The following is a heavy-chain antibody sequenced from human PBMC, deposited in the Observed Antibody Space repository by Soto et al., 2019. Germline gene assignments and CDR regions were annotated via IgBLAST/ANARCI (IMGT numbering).Heavy chain of an antibody. CDR2: ISGSGGST. CDR1: GFTFSSYA. CDR3: AKDSSGWYDAFDI. J-gene: IGHJ3*02. D-gene: IGHD6-19*01. V-gene: IGHV3-23*01. Sequence: EVQLLESGGGLVQPGGSLRLSCAASGFTFSSYAMSWVRQAPGKGLEWVTAISGSGGSTYYADSVKGRFTISRDNSKNTLYLQMNSLRAEDTAVYYCAKDSSGWYDAFDIWGQGTMVTVSS.